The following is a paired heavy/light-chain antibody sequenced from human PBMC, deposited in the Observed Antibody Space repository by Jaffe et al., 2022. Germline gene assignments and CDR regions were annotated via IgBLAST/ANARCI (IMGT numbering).Heavy chain of an antibody. Sequence: QVQLVESGGGVVQPGGSLRLSCAASGFTFSSYGMHWVRQAPGKGLEWVAFIRYDGSNKYYADSVKGRFTISRDNSKNTLYLQMNSLRAEDTAVYYCAKPKGYCSGGSCYSVSLGYYFDYWGQGTLVTVSS. J-gene: IGHJ4*02. V-gene: IGHV3-30*02. CDR3: AKPKGYCSGGSCYSVSLGYYFDY. D-gene: IGHD2-15*01. CDR1: GFTFSSYG. CDR2: IRYDGSNK.
Light chain of an antibody. Sequence: NFMLTQPHSVSESPGKTVTISCTRSSGSIASNYVQWYQQRPGSSPTTVIYEDNQRPSGVPDRFSGSIDSSSNSASLTISGLKTEDEADYYCQSYDSSNWVFGGGTKLTVL. V-gene: IGLV6-57*01. J-gene: IGLJ3*02. CDR1: SGSIASNY. CDR2: EDN. CDR3: QSYDSSNWV.